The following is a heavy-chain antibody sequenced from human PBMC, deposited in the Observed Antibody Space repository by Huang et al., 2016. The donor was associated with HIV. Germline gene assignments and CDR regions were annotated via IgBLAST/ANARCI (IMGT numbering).Heavy chain of an antibody. CDR1: GGSITSSSYY. V-gene: IGHV4-39*01. D-gene: IGHD3-22*01. CDR3: ARHFSYYDSSGYTPWDAFDI. Sequence: QLQLQGSGPGLVKPSETLSLTCTVSGGSITSSSYYWVGIRQPPGKGLEWVGSICYSGSNDDNPSLKSGVTVSVETSKNQFSLKLSSVTAADTAVYYCARHFSYYDSSGYTPWDAFDIWGQGTMVTVSS. CDR2: ICYSGSN. J-gene: IGHJ3*02.